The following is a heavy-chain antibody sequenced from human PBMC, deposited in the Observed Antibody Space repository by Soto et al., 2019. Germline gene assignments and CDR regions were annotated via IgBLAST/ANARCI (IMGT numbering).Heavy chain of an antibody. Sequence: PSETLSLTCTVSGGSISSGDYYWSWIRQPPGKGLEWIGYIYCSGSTYYNPSLKSRVTISVDTSKNQCSLKLSSVTAADTAVYYCARGRGCSGGSCYGWFDPWGQGTLVTVSS. CDR2: IYCSGST. J-gene: IGHJ5*02. CDR3: ARGRGCSGGSCYGWFDP. D-gene: IGHD2-15*01. CDR1: GGSISSGDYY. V-gene: IGHV4-30-4*01.